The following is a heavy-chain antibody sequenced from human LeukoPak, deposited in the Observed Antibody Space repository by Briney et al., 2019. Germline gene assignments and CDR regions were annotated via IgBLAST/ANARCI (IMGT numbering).Heavy chain of an antibody. CDR1: GGSISSSSYY. CDR2: IYYSGST. V-gene: IGHV4-39*01. J-gene: IGHJ4*02. Sequence: SETLSLTCTVSGGSISSSSYYWGWIRQPPGKGLEWIGSIYYSGSTYYNPSLKSRVTISVDTSKNQFSLKLSSVTAADTAVYYCARYPDIVVVPAAPYWGQGTLVTVS. D-gene: IGHD2-2*01. CDR3: ARYPDIVVVPAAPY.